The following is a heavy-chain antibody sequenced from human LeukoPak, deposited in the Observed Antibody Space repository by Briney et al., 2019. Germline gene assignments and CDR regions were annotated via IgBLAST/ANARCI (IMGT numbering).Heavy chain of an antibody. CDR2: TYYRSKGYN. D-gene: IGHD2-21*02. CDR3: ARASCGGDCYSPQYYYYGMDV. J-gene: IGHJ6*02. Sequence: SQTLSLTCAISGDSVSSNSAAWNWIRQSPSRGLEWLGRTYYRSKGYNDYAVSVKSRITINPDTSKNQFSLQLNSVTPEDTAVYYCARASCGGDCYSPQYYYYGMDVWGQGTTVTVSS. V-gene: IGHV6-1*01. CDR1: GDSVSSNSAA.